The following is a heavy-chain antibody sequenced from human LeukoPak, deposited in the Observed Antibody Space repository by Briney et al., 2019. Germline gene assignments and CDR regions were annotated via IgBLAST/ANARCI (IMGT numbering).Heavy chain of an antibody. J-gene: IGHJ4*02. CDR1: GGSFSGYY. D-gene: IGHD6-19*01. CDR3: ARHSSGWYYFDY. Sequence: SETLSLTCAVYGGSFSGYYWSWIRQPPGKGLEWIGEINHSGSTNYNPSLKSRVTISVDTSKNHFSLKLSSVTAADTAVYYCARHSSGWYYFDYWGQGTLVTVSS. V-gene: IGHV4-34*01. CDR2: INHSGST.